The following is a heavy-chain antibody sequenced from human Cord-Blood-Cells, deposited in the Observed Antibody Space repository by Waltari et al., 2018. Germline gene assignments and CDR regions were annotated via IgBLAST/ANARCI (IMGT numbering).Heavy chain of an antibody. D-gene: IGHD6-13*01. V-gene: IGHV4-59*01. CDR1: SSYY. Sequence: SSYYWGWIRQPPGKGLEWIGYIYYSGSTNYNPSLKSRVTISVDTSKNQFSLKLSSVTAADTAVYYCARVWAGYSSDWFDPWGQGTLVTVSS. J-gene: IGHJ5*02. CDR2: IYYSGST. CDR3: ARVWAGYSSDWFDP.